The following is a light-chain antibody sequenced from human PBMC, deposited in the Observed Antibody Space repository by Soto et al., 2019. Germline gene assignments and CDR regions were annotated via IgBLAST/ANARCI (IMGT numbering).Light chain of an antibody. CDR1: QTISSW. CDR2: QAS. Sequence: DIRMTQSPSTLSASVGDRVTITCRASQTISSWLAWYQQKPGKAPKLLIYQASSLESGVTSRFSGSGSGTEFTLTISSLQPDDFATYYCQQYNTYPYTFGQGTKLEVK. V-gene: IGKV1-5*03. CDR3: QQYNTYPYT. J-gene: IGKJ2*01.